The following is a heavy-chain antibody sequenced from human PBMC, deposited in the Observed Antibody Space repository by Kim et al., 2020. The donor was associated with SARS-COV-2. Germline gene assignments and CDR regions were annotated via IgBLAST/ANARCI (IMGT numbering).Heavy chain of an antibody. J-gene: IGHJ3*02. D-gene: IGHD1-1*01. CDR3: ARHRTTGNPIDAFDI. Sequence: PSFQGQVTISADKSISTAYLQWSSLKASDTAMYYCARHRTTGNPIDAFDIWGQGTMVTVSS. V-gene: IGHV5-51*01.